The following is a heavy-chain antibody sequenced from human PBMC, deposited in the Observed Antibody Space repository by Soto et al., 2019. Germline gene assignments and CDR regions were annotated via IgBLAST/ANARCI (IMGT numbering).Heavy chain of an antibody. CDR3: ARVALPGVTNDAFDI. V-gene: IGHV3-33*01. Sequence: VAVIWYDGSNKYYADSVKGRFTISRDNSKNTLYLQMNSLRAEDTAVYYCARVALPGVTNDAFDIWGQGTMVTVSS. D-gene: IGHD2-8*01. CDR2: IWYDGSNK. J-gene: IGHJ3*02.